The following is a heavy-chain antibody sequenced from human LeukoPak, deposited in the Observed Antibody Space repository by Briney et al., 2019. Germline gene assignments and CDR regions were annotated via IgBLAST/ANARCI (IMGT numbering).Heavy chain of an antibody. CDR2: IYYSGSI. J-gene: IGHJ4*02. Sequence: PSETLSLTCTVSGGSISSSSYYWGWIRQPPGKGLEWIGSIYYSGSIYYNPSLKSRVTISVDTSKNQLSLKLRSVTAADTAVYYCARERREQLLPPYTRLVTYFDYWGQGTLVTVSS. CDR1: GGSISSSSYY. D-gene: IGHD1-26*01. V-gene: IGHV4-39*07. CDR3: ARERREQLLPPYTRLVTYFDY.